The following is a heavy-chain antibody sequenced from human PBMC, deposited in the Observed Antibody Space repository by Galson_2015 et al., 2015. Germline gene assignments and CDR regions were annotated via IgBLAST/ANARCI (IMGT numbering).Heavy chain of an antibody. J-gene: IGHJ3*02. Sequence: SLRLSCAASGFTFDDYAMHWVRQAPGKGLEWVSGISWNSGSIGYADSVKGRSTISRDNAKNSLYLQMNSLRAEDTALYYCAKDKSLAGDAFDIWGQWTMVTVSS. D-gene: IGHD3-10*01. V-gene: IGHV3-9*01. CDR1: GFTFDDYA. CDR2: ISWNSGSI. CDR3: AKDKSLAGDAFDI.